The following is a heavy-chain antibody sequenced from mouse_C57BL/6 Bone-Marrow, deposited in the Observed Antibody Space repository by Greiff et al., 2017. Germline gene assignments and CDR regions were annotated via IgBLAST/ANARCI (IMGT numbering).Heavy chain of an antibody. CDR3: ATGGKDY. V-gene: IGHV1-85*01. Sequence: VKLVESGPELVKPGASVKLSCKASGYTFTSYDINWVKQRPGQGLEWIGWIYPRDGSTKYNEKFKGKATLTVDPSSSTAYMELHSLTSEDSAVYFCATGGKDYWGQGTTLTVSS. CDR2: IYPRDGST. J-gene: IGHJ2*01. CDR1: GYTFTSYD.